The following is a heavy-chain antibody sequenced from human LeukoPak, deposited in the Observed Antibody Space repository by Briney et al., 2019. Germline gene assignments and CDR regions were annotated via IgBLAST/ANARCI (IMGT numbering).Heavy chain of an antibody. CDR1: EYTFTTYA. CDR2: INAGNGNT. Sequence: ASVKVSCKASEYTFTTYAMHWVRQAPGQRLEWVGWINAGNGNTKYSQKFQGRVTITRDTSASTAYMELSSLRSEDTAVYYCARDLRNRIAAAGYFDYWGQGTLVTVSS. D-gene: IGHD6-13*01. J-gene: IGHJ4*02. V-gene: IGHV1-3*01. CDR3: ARDLRNRIAAAGYFDY.